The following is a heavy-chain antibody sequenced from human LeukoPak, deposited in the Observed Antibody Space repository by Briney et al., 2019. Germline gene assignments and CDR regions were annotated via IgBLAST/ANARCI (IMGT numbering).Heavy chain of an antibody. J-gene: IGHJ4*02. Sequence: PGGSLRLSCAASGFTFSSYAMHWVRQAPGKGLEWVAVISYDGSNKYYADSVKGRFSIPRDNSKNTLYLQMNSLRAEDTAVYYCARGGLLGDPFDYWGQGTLVTVSS. V-gene: IGHV3-30-3*01. CDR2: ISYDGSNK. D-gene: IGHD4-17*01. CDR3: ARGGLLGDPFDY. CDR1: GFTFSSYA.